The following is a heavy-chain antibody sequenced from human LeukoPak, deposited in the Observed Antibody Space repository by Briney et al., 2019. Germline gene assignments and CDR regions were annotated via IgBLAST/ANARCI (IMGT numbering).Heavy chain of an antibody. CDR1: GFIFTDYG. J-gene: IGHJ4*02. CDR3: AKERYCSGGNCYPDDN. D-gene: IGHD2-15*01. CDR2: IRYDEKN. V-gene: IGHV3-30*02. Sequence: GGSLRLSCAASGFIFTDYGMHWVRQAPGKGLDWVAFIRYDEKNYYADSVKGRFTISRDNSKNILYLQMSSLRVEDTAIYYCAKERYCSGGNCYPDDNWGQGTLVTVSS.